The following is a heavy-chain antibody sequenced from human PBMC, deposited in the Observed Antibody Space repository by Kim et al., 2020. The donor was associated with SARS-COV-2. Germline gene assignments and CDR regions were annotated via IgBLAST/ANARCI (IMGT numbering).Heavy chain of an antibody. CDR2: MNPNSGNT. CDR1: GYTFTSYD. D-gene: IGHD4-17*01. CDR3: ARGATRDYGNTAAGYYYGMDV. V-gene: IGHV1-8*01. J-gene: IGHJ6*02. Sequence: ASVKVSCKASGYTFTSYDINWVRQATGQGLEWMGWMNPNSGNTGYAQKFQGRVTMTRNTSISTAYMELSSLRSEDTAVYYCARGATRDYGNTAAGYYYGMDVWGQGTTVTVSS.